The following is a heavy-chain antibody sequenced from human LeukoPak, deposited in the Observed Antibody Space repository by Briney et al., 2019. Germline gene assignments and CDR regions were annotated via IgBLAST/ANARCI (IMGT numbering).Heavy chain of an antibody. J-gene: IGHJ6*02. CDR3: AKDRGSSSGAYGMDV. D-gene: IGHD6-13*01. CDR2: ISFDGVKT. Sequence: GRSLRLSCAASGLTFSSYGMHWVRQAPGKGLEWVALISFDGVKTDYADSVKGRFTISRDSSQNTLYLQMNSLRAEDTAVYYCAKDRGSSSGAYGMDVWGQGTTVTVSS. CDR1: GLTFSSYG. V-gene: IGHV3-30*18.